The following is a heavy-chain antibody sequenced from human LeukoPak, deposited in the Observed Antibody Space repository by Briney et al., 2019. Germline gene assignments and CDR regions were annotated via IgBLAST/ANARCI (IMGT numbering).Heavy chain of an antibody. CDR3: ARDGSGWYYYDY. CDR1: GYSINNNYY. Sequence: SETLSLTCTVSGYSINNNYYWDWVRQPPGKGLEWIASIYHSGKSYYNPALKSRVTISVDTSKNQFSLKTSVTAADTAVYCARDGSGWYYYDYWGQGTLVTVSS. CDR2: IYHSGKS. D-gene: IGHD6-19*01. V-gene: IGHV4-38-2*02. J-gene: IGHJ4*02.